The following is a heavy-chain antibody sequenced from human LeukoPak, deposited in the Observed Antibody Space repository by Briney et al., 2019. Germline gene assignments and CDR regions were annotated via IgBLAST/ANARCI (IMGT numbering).Heavy chain of an antibody. D-gene: IGHD5-18*01. CDR1: GYSFTEYW. V-gene: IGHV5-51*01. CDR2: IYLGDSET. J-gene: IGHJ6*02. CDR3: ARHFRGYSYGYNGMDV. Sequence: GESLKISCKGSGYSFTEYWIGWVRQMPGKGLEWMGIIYLGDSETRYSPSFQGLVTISADKSINTAYLQWSSLKASDTAIYYCARHFRGYSYGYNGMDVWGQGTTVTASS.